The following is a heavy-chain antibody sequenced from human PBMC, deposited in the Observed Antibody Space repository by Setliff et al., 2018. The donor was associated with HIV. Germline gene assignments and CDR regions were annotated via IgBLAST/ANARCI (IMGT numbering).Heavy chain of an antibody. Sequence: GGSLRLSCEASGFTFSSYDMHWVRQAPGKGLEWVAFLRFDGSNQYYADSVKGRFTISRDNSKNTLYLQMDSLRAEDTAVYYCARDRVYCGTTSCPLDYWGQGTLVTVSS. CDR1: GFTFSSYD. CDR3: ARDRVYCGTTSCPLDY. J-gene: IGHJ4*02. V-gene: IGHV3-30*02. D-gene: IGHD2-2*01. CDR2: LRFDGSNQ.